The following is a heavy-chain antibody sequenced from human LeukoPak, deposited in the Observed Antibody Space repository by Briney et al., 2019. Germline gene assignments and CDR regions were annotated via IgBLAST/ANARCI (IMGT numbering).Heavy chain of an antibody. CDR2: MNPNSGNT. CDR1: GYTFTSYD. Sequence: ASVKVSCKASGYTFTSYDINWVRQATGQGLEWMGWMNPNSGNTGYAQKFQGRVTMTRNTSISTAYMELSSLRSEDTAVYYCARGVTCYDFWSGYYTDYMDVWGKGTTVTVSS. D-gene: IGHD3-3*01. CDR3: ARGVTCYDFWSGYYTDYMDV. J-gene: IGHJ6*03. V-gene: IGHV1-8*01.